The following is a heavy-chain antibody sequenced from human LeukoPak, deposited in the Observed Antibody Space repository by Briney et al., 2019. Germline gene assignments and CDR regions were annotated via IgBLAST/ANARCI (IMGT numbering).Heavy chain of an antibody. V-gene: IGHV1-2*02. J-gene: IGHJ3*02. CDR2: INTKSGAR. CDR3: ARDGVYSRNFDAFDI. Sequence: ASVTVSCKTSGYTFSYYSMHWVRQAPGQGPEWMGCINTKSGARDYAQRFQGRVTMTMDASINTAYIELNSPRSDDTAVYYCARDGVYSRNFDAFDIWGQGTMVTVSS. D-gene: IGHD6-13*01. CDR1: GYTFSYYS.